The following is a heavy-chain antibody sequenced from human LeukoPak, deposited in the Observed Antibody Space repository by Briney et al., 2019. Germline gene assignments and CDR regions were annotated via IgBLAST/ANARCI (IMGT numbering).Heavy chain of an antibody. CDR1: GYIFTTYW. Sequence: GESLKISCRGSGYIFTTYWIGWVRQMPGKGLEWMGIIYPGDSDTRYSPSLQGQVTMSADKSINTAYLQWSSLKASDTAMYYCARRQGCSSTSCPPDPWGQGTLVTVSS. CDR3: ARRQGCSSTSCPPDP. J-gene: IGHJ5*02. D-gene: IGHD2-2*01. V-gene: IGHV5-51*01. CDR2: IYPGDSDT.